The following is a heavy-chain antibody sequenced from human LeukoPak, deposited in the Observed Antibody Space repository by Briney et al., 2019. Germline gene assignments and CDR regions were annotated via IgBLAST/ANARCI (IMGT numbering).Heavy chain of an antibody. CDR2: INHSGST. Sequence: SETLSLTCAVYGGSFSGYYWSWIRQPPGKGLEWIGEINHSGSTNYNPSLKSRVTISVDTSKNQFSLKLSSVTAAGTAVYYCARARSSIAAGAFLPWGQGTLVTVSS. V-gene: IGHV4-34*01. D-gene: IGHD6-25*01. CDR1: GGSFSGYY. J-gene: IGHJ5*02. CDR3: ARARSSIAAGAFLP.